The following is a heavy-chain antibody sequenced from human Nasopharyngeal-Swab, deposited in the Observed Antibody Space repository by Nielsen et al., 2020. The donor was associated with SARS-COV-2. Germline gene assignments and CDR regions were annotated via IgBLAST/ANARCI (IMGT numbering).Heavy chain of an antibody. V-gene: IGHV5-51*01. Sequence: KVSCKGSGYSFTSYWIGWVRQIPGKGLEWMGIIYPGDSDTSYTPSFQGQVTISADKSISTAYLQWSSLKASDTAMYYCARQVLRFLLFYYYGMDVWGQGTTVTVSS. CDR2: IYPGDSDT. CDR3: ARQVLRFLLFYYYGMDV. D-gene: IGHD3-3*01. CDR1: GYSFTSYW. J-gene: IGHJ6*02.